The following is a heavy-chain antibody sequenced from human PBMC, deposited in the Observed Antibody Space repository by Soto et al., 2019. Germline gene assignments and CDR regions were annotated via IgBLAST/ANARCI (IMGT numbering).Heavy chain of an antibody. V-gene: IGHV1-69*06. D-gene: IGHD3-22*01. CDR2: IIPISETT. Sequence: ASVKVSCKASGGTFSSLDINWVRQAPGQGLEWMGGIIPISETTNYAQIFQGRVSIVADKSTSTAYMELSRLRSEDTAVYYCARALLSHSYDSGGYGSYFHAMDVWGQGTPVTVSS. CDR1: GGTFSSLD. CDR3: ARALLSHSYDSGGYGSYFHAMDV. J-gene: IGHJ6*02.